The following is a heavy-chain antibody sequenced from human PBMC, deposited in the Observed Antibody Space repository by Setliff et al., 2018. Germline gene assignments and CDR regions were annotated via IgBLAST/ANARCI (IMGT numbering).Heavy chain of an antibody. V-gene: IGHV5-51*01. CDR2: VYCGDSDT. Sequence: PGESLKISCKASEYTFTNYWIGWVRQMPGKGLEWMGVVYCGDSDTRYSPSFQGQVTMSADKSIRYAYLQWSSLKASDTAMYYCARLGYSDAFDIWGQGTMVTVSS. D-gene: IGHD5-18*01. CDR1: EYTFTNYW. CDR3: ARLGYSDAFDI. J-gene: IGHJ3*02.